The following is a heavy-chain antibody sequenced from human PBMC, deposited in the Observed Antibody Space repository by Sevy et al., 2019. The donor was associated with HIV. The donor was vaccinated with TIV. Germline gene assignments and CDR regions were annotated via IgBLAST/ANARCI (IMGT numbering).Heavy chain of an antibody. CDR2: IYDSGRT. Sequence: SETLSLTCTVSGGSFSGYYWSWIRQPPGKGLEWIGYIYDSGRTNYNPSLKSRVTISGDTSKNQFSLKLTSVTAADTAVYYCARSLNNYDSSGYQMGFDYWGQGTLVTVSS. J-gene: IGHJ4*02. V-gene: IGHV4-59*01. D-gene: IGHD3-22*01. CDR3: ARSLNNYDSSGYQMGFDY. CDR1: GGSFSGYY.